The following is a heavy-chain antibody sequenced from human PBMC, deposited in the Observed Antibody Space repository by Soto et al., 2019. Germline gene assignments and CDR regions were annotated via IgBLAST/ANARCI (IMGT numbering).Heavy chain of an antibody. J-gene: IGHJ4*02. CDR2: ISGSGGST. Sequence: EVQLLESGGGLVQPGGSLRLSCAASEFTFSTHAMTWVRQAPGKGLEWVSSISGSGGSTYYADSVKGRFTITRDNSKNTLYLQMNRLRAEDAAVYSVANAGYCVSTSCYFPFDYWGQGTLVSVAS. D-gene: IGHD2-2*01. CDR3: ANAGYCVSTSCYFPFDY. V-gene: IGHV3-23*01. CDR1: EFTFSTHA.